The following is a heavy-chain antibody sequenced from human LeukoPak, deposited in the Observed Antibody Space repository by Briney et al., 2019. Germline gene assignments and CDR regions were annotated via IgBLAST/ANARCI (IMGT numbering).Heavy chain of an antibody. Sequence: KTSETLSLTCAVYGGSFSGYYWSWIRQPPGKGLEWIGEINHSGSTNYNPSLKSRVTISVDTSKNQFSLKLRSVTAADTAVYYCARHVNSNGSPSDYWGQGTLVTVSS. V-gene: IGHV4-34*01. J-gene: IGHJ4*02. CDR1: GGSFSGYY. CDR3: ARHVNSNGSPSDY. D-gene: IGHD1-26*01. CDR2: INHSGST.